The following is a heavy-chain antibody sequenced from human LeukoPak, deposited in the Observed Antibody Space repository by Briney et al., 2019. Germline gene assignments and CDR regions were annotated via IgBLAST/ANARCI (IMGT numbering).Heavy chain of an antibody. CDR3: ARATVGSGSYSYFDY. CDR2: INPNSGGT. CDR1: GYTFTGYY. J-gene: IGHJ4*02. V-gene: IGHV1-2*02. D-gene: IGHD3-10*01. Sequence: ASVKVSCKASGYTFTGYYMHWVRQAPGQGLEWMGWINPNSGGTNYAQKFQGRVTMTRDTSISTAYMELSRLRSDDTAVYYCARATVGSGSYSYFDYWGQGTLSPSPQ.